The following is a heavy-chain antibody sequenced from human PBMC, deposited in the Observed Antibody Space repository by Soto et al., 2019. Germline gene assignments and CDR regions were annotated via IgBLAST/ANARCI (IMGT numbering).Heavy chain of an antibody. CDR2: ISGSGGST. J-gene: IGHJ3*02. Sequence: VGSLRLSCAASGFTFSSYAMSWVRQAPGKGLEWVSAISGSGGSTYYADSVKGRFTISRDNSKNTLYLQMNSLRAEDTAVYYCATKLLHDDFDIWGQGTMVTVSS. D-gene: IGHD2-15*01. CDR3: ATKLLHDDFDI. V-gene: IGHV3-23*01. CDR1: GFTFSSYA.